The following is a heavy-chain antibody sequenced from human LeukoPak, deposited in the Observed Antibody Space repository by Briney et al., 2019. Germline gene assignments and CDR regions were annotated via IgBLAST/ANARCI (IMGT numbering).Heavy chain of an antibody. Sequence: ASVKVSRKASGYTFTSYGISWVRQAPGQGLEWMGWISAYNGNTNYAQKLQGRVTMTTDTSTSTAYMELRSLRSDDTAVYYCARDSFRLVPFDYWGQGTLVTVSS. J-gene: IGHJ4*02. CDR2: ISAYNGNT. D-gene: IGHD3-9*01. V-gene: IGHV1-18*01. CDR1: GYTFTSYG. CDR3: ARDSFRLVPFDY.